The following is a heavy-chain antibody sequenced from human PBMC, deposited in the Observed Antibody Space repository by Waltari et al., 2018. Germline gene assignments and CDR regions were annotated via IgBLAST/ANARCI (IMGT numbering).Heavy chain of an antibody. D-gene: IGHD4-17*01. CDR2: IYYSGST. J-gene: IGHJ4*02. CDR1: GGSISSSSYY. V-gene: IGHV4-39*07. Sequence: QLQLQESGPGLVKPSETLSLTCTVSGGSISSSSYYWGWIRQPPGKGLEWIGSIYYSGSTYYNPSLKSRVTISVDTSKNQFSLKLSSVTAADTAVYYCARGSDYGDYPFDYWGQGTLVTVSS. CDR3: ARGSDYGDYPFDY.